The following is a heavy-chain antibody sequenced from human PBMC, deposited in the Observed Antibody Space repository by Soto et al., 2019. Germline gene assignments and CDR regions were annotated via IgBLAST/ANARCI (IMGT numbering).Heavy chain of an antibody. D-gene: IGHD2-21*01. CDR2: ISGSGGVT. Sequence: EVQLLESGGGLAQPGGSLRLSCAASGFTFSSYSMNWVRQAPGKGLVWVSIISGSGGVTSYADSVKGRFTISRDNSKNSLFLQMKSLRDEYTAVYYCAKVTDCGVSRCEDGIDTWGHGTLVTVS. CDR3: AKVTDCGVSRCEDGIDT. CDR1: GFTFSSYS. J-gene: IGHJ3*02. V-gene: IGHV3-23*01.